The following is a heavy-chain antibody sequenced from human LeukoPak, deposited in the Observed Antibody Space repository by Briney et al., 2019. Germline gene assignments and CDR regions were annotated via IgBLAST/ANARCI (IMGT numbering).Heavy chain of an antibody. Sequence: GGSLRLSCAGSGLTFSSYAMHWVRQAPGKGLEWVAVISYGGNNQYYGDSVKGRFTISRDNAKNSLYLQMNSLRAEDTALYYCAREIGGRGAFDIWGQGTMVTVSS. V-gene: IGHV3-30*04. CDR1: GLTFSSYA. D-gene: IGHD2-15*01. CDR3: AREIGGRGAFDI. J-gene: IGHJ3*02. CDR2: ISYGGNNQ.